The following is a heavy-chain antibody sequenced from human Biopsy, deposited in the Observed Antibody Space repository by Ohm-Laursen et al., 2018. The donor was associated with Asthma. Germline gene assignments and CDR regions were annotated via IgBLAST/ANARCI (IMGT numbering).Heavy chain of an antibody. V-gene: IGHV3-30*01. Sequence: SLRLSCSASGFSFSNFAIHWVRRAPGKGLEWVGVISKDTSTQDYADSVKGRFTMARDNSKNTLDLQMNSLREEDTAVYYCVRDGTDDAFDIWGQGTVVSVSS. CDR1: GFSFSNFA. J-gene: IGHJ3*02. CDR3: VRDGTDDAFDI. CDR2: ISKDTSTQ. D-gene: IGHD1-1*01.